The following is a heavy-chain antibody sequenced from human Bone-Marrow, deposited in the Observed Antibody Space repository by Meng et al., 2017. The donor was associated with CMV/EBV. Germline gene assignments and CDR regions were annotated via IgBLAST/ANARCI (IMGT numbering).Heavy chain of an antibody. CDR1: GFTFSTYR. V-gene: IGHV3-74*01. D-gene: IGHD2-15*01. CDR2: IDSDESST. Sequence: LSCAASGFTFSTYRMNWVRQAPGAGLVWVSQIDSDESSTDYADSVKGRFTISRDNAKNTLYLQMSSLRAEDTAVYYCGRGGVAAAKDYWGQGTLVTVSS. CDR3: GRGGVAAAKDY. J-gene: IGHJ4*02.